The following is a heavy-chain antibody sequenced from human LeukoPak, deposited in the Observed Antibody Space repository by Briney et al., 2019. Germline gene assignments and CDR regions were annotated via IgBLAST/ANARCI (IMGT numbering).Heavy chain of an antibody. V-gene: IGHV4-39*01. Sequence: PLETLSLTCTVSGGSISSSSYYWGWIRQPPGKGLEWIGSIYYSGSTYYNPSLKSRVTISVDTSKNQFSLKLSSVTAADTAVYYCARSSLGYDFWSGFYYFDYWGQGTLVTVSS. CDR1: GGSISSSSYY. D-gene: IGHD3-3*01. CDR2: IYYSGST. J-gene: IGHJ4*02. CDR3: ARSSLGYDFWSGFYYFDY.